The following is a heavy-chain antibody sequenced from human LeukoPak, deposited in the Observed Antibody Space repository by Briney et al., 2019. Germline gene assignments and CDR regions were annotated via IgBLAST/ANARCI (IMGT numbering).Heavy chain of an antibody. CDR3: AKSDTPWGSWYYFDY. CDR2: IRYDGSNK. V-gene: IGHV3-30*02. CDR1: GFTFSSYG. J-gene: IGHJ4*02. D-gene: IGHD6-13*01. Sequence: GGSLRLSCAASGFTFSSYGMHWVRQAPGKGLEWVAFIRYDGSNKYYADSVKGRFTISRDNSKNTLYLQMNSLRAEDTAVYYCAKSDTPWGSWYYFDYWGQGTLVTVSS.